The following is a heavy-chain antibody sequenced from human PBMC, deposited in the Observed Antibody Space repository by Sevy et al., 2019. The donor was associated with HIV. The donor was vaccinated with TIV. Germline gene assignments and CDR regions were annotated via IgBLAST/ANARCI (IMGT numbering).Heavy chain of an antibody. CDR3: AKGGGSSTSCLDY. D-gene: IGHD2-2*01. J-gene: IGHJ4*02. V-gene: IGHV3-23*01. Sequence: GESLKISCAASGFTFSSYAMSWVRQAPGKGLEWVSAISGSGGSTYYADSVKGRFTISRDNSKNTLYLQMNSLRAEDTAVYYCAKGGGSSTSCLDYWGQGTLVTVSS. CDR2: ISGSGGST. CDR1: GFTFSSYA.